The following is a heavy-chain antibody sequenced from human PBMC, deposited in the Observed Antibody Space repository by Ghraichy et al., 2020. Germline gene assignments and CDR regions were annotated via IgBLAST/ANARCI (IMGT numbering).Heavy chain of an antibody. CDR1: GFTFSSYA. CDR2: ISGSGGST. Sequence: GGSLRLSCAASGFTFSSYAMSWVRQAPGKGLEWVSAISGSGGSTYYADSVKGRFTISRDNSKNTLYLQMNSLRAEDTAVYYCAKDHDILTGYEDFDYWGQGTLVTVSS. CDR3: AKDHDILTGYEDFDY. V-gene: IGHV3-23*01. J-gene: IGHJ4*02. D-gene: IGHD3-9*01.